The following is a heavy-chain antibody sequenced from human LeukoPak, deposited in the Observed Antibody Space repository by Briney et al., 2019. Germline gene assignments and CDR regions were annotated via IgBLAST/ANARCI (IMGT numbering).Heavy chain of an antibody. J-gene: IGHJ3*02. D-gene: IGHD2-2*01. V-gene: IGHV4-59*08. CDR2: IYYSGST. CDR3: ARHQGRYCSSTSCYAFDI. Sequence: KPSETLSPTCTVSGGSISSYYWSWIRQPPGKGLEWIGYIYYSGSTNYNPSLKSRVTISVDTSKNQFSLKLSSVTAADTAVYYCARHQGRYCSSTSCYAFDIWGQGTMVTVSS. CDR1: GGSISSYY.